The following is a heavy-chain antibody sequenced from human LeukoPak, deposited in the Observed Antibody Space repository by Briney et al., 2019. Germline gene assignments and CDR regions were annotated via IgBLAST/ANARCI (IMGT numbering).Heavy chain of an antibody. V-gene: IGHV1-24*01. CDR1: GYTLTELS. Sequence: ASVKVSCKVSGYTLTELSMHWVRQAPGKGLEWMGGFDPEDGETIYAQKFQGRVTMTEDTSTDTAYMELSSLRSEDTAVYYCATGGKYSSGWYNFDYWGQGTLVTVSS. D-gene: IGHD6-13*01. CDR2: FDPEDGET. J-gene: IGHJ4*02. CDR3: ATGGKYSSGWYNFDY.